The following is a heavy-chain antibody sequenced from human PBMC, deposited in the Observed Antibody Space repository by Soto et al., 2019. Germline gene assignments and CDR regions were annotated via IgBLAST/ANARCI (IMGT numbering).Heavy chain of an antibody. D-gene: IGHD3-3*01. Sequence: QVQLVESGGGLVKPGGSLRLYCAASGFTFSDYYMSWIRQAPGKGLEWVSYISSSGSTYYADSVKGRFTISRDNSKNTLYLQMNSLRADDTAVYYCARVLRLLGGTGQRFDPWGQGTLVTVSS. J-gene: IGHJ5*02. CDR2: ISSSGST. CDR3: ARVLRLLGGTGQRFDP. CDR1: GFTFSDYY. V-gene: IGHV3-11*01.